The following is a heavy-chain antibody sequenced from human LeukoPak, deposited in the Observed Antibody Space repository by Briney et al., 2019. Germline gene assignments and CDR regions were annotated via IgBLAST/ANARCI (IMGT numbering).Heavy chain of an antibody. CDR2: ISSSSSYI. D-gene: IGHD3-22*01. V-gene: IGHV3-21*01. CDR3: VRDYYDSSGYFQDGY. J-gene: IGHJ4*02. Sequence: TGGSLRLSCAASGFTFSNYSMNWVRQAPGKGLEWVSSISSSSSYIYYADSVKGRFTISRDNAKNTLYLQMNSLRAEDTAVYYCVRDYYDSSGYFQDGYWGQGTLVTVSS. CDR1: GFTFSNYS.